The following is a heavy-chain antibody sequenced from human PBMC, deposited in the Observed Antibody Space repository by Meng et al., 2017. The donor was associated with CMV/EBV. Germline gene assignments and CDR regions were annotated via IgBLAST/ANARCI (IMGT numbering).Heavy chain of an antibody. Sequence: SETLSLTCTVSGGSISSYYWSWIRQPPGKGLEWIGYIYYSGSTNYNPSLKSRVTISVDTSKNQFSLKLSSVTAADTAVYYCAREGIYCSSTSCHRGERFWFDPWGQGTLVTVSS. J-gene: IGHJ5*02. V-gene: IGHV4-59*01. CDR2: IYYSGST. D-gene: IGHD2-2*01. CDR3: AREGIYCSSTSCHRGERFWFDP. CDR1: GGSISSYY.